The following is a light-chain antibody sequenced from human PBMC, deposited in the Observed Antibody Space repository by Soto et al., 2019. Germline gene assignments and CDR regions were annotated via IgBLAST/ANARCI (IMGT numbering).Light chain of an antibody. Sequence: QSALTQPASVSGSPGQSITISCTGTSSDVGSFNYVSWYQQHPAKAPKLMIYDVTNRPSGVSKRFTDSKSGNTASLSISGHPAEDEADYYCSSYASSNTLVVFGGGTKLTVL. V-gene: IGLV2-14*03. J-gene: IGLJ3*02. CDR3: SSYASSNTLVV. CDR2: DVT. CDR1: SSDVGSFNY.